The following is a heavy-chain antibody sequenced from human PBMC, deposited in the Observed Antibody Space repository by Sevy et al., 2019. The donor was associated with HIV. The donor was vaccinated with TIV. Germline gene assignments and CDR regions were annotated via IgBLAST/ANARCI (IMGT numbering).Heavy chain of an antibody. CDR3: TTGGSLFQH. CDR2: IKSKTDGGTT. CDR1: GFTFSNVW. D-gene: IGHD3-16*01. J-gene: IGHJ1*01. Sequence: GGSLRLSCAASGFTFSNVWMSWVRQAPGKGLEWISSIKSKTDGGTTDYAAPVKGRLTISRDDSKTTLYLQMNSLKIEDIAVYYCTTGGSLFQHWGQGTLVTVSS. V-gene: IGHV3-15*01.